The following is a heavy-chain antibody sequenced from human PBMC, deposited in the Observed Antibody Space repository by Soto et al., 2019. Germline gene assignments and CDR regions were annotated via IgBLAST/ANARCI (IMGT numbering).Heavy chain of an antibody. CDR1: GGTFSSYT. D-gene: IGHD2-15*01. CDR3: SRGVASLVDS. V-gene: IGHV1-69*02. CDR2: IVPITGMT. J-gene: IGHJ4*02. Sequence: QVQLVQSGAEVKKPGSSVRVSCKPSGGTFSSYTISWVRQAPGQGLEWMGRIVPITGMTRYAQKFQGRLTITAVTSTTTAYLELSSLTSEDSAVYFCSRGVASLVDSWGQGTQVTVSS.